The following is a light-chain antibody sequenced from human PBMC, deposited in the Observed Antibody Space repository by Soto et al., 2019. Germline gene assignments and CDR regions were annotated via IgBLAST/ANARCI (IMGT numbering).Light chain of an antibody. V-gene: IGKV1-6*01. CDR2: PAS. CDR1: QGIRDD. J-gene: IGKJ1*01. CDR3: LRHSSYPLT. Sequence: AIQLTQSPASLSASVGDRVTITCRASQGIRDDLGWYQQKPEKAPTLLIYPASNLQSGVPSRFSGSGCGTDFALTISSLQPEPYATYYCLRHSSYPLTFGQGTKVDIK.